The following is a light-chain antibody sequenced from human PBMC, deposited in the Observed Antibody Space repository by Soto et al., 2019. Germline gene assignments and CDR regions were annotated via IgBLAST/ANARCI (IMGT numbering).Light chain of an antibody. Sequence: SYELTQPPSVSVAPGKTARITCGGTNIGSKSVHWYQQKPGQAPVLVIYYDSDRPSGIPERFSGSNSGNTATLTISRVEAGDEADYYCQVWDSSSDHVVFGGGTKLT. CDR1: NIGSKS. CDR2: YDS. CDR3: QVWDSSSDHVV. V-gene: IGLV3-21*04. J-gene: IGLJ2*01.